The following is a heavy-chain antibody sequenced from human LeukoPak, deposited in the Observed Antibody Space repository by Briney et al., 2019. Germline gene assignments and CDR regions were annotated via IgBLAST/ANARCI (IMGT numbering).Heavy chain of an antibody. V-gene: IGHV1-69*04. CDR2: IIPILGIA. CDR3: ARAGCSGGSCYPSSHYYYYGMDV. Sequence: SVKVSCKASGGTLSSYAFSWVRQAPGQGLEWMGRIIPILGIANYAQKFQGRVTITADKSTSTAYMELSSLRSEDTAVYYCARAGCSGGSCYPSSHYYYYGMDVWGQGTTVTVSS. CDR1: GGTLSSYA. D-gene: IGHD2-15*01. J-gene: IGHJ6*02.